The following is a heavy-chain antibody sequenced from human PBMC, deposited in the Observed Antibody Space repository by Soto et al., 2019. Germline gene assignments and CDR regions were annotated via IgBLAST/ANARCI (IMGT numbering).Heavy chain of an antibody. CDR3: ARDPSTFWSVYYYGMDV. Sequence: GGSLRLSCAASGFTFSDYYMSWIRQAPGKGLEWVSYISSSGSTIYYADSVKGRFTISRDNAKNSLYLQMNSLRAEDTAVYYCARDPSTFWSVYYYGMDVWGQGTTVTVSS. D-gene: IGHD3-3*01. CDR2: ISSSGSTI. V-gene: IGHV3-11*01. CDR1: GFTFSDYY. J-gene: IGHJ6*02.